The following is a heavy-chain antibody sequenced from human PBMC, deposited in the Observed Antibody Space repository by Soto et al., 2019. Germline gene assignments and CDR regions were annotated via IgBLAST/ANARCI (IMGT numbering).Heavy chain of an antibody. CDR2: IHHSGAL. D-gene: IGHD2-21*02. CDR3: AREDDGGDSLDV. V-gene: IGHV4-30-4*08. CDR1: GGSINSDSYH. J-gene: IGHJ6*02. Sequence: SETLSLTCTVSGGSINSDSYHWTWIRQSPGKGLEWIGYIHHSGALLYNPSFKSRLTISVDTSKNQFSLHLSSVTDADTAVYFCAREDDGGDSLDVWGQGTTVTVSS.